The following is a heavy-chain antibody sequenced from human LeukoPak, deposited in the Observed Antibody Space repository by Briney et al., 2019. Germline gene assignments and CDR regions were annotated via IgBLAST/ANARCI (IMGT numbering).Heavy chain of an antibody. CDR1: GGSISSTSYY. V-gene: IGHV4-39*07. Sequence: SETLSLTCTVSGGSISSTSYYWGWIRQPPGKGLEWIGSIYYSGSTYYNPSLKSRVTISVDTSKNQFSLKLSSVTAADTAVYYCAREDYSNYAHAFDIWGQGTMVTVSS. D-gene: IGHD4-11*01. CDR2: IYYSGST. CDR3: AREDYSNYAHAFDI. J-gene: IGHJ3*02.